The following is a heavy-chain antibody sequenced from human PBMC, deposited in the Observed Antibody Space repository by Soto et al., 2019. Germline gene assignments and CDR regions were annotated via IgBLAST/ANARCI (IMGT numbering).Heavy chain of an antibody. D-gene: IGHD3-22*01. Sequence: GALLLPCSASGFTFSSYAMSWVRQAPGKGLEWVSAISGSGGSTYYADSVKGRFTISRDNSKNTLYLQMNSLRAEDTAVYYCAKAKKTMIVVVITGKHTYYFDYWGQGTMVTVSS. CDR1: GFTFSSYA. CDR2: ISGSGGST. J-gene: IGHJ4*02. CDR3: AKAKKTMIVVVITGKHTYYFDY. V-gene: IGHV3-23*01.